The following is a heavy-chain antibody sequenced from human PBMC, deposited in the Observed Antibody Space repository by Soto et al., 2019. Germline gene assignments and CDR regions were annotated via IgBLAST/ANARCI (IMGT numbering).Heavy chain of an antibody. Sequence: GGSLRLSCAASGFTFSGFAMHWVRQAPGKGLEWVAVITSDGSKKYHADSVKGRFTISRDNPRNTLYLQLNNLRGDETAVYYCARTVASAGPDAFDVWGQGTMVTVSS. J-gene: IGHJ3*01. CDR2: ITSDGSKK. CDR1: GFTFSGFA. V-gene: IGHV3-30-3*01. D-gene: IGHD6-13*01. CDR3: ARTVASAGPDAFDV.